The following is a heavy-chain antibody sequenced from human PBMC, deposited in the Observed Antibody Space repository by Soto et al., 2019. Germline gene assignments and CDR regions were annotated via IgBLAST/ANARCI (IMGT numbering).Heavy chain of an antibody. CDR3: ARDTNPTDYDFWSGYNWFDP. D-gene: IGHD3-3*01. CDR1: GYTFTSYG. V-gene: IGHV1-18*01. J-gene: IGHJ5*02. Sequence: ASVKVSCKASGYTFTSYGISWVRQAPGQGLEWMGWISAYNGNTNYAQKLQGRVTMTTDTSTSTAYMELRSLRSDDTAVYYCARDTNPTDYDFWSGYNWFDPWGQGTLVTVSS. CDR2: ISAYNGNT.